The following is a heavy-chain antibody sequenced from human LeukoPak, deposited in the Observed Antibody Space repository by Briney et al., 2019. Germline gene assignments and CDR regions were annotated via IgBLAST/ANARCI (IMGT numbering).Heavy chain of an antibody. CDR1: GGSISSSSYY. D-gene: IGHD3-22*01. V-gene: IGHV4-39*01. CDR3: AILPVVIITYGAFDI. CDR2: IYYSGST. J-gene: IGHJ3*02. Sequence: SETLSLTCTVSGGSISSSSYYWGWIRQPPGKGLEWIGSIYYSGSTYYNPSLKSRVTTSVDTSKNQFSLKLSSVTAAVTAVYYCAILPVVIITYGAFDIWGQGTMVTVSS.